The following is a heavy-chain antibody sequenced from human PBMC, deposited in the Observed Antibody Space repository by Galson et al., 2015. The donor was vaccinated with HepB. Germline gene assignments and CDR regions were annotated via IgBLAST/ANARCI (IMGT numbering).Heavy chain of an antibody. J-gene: IGHJ2*01. CDR1: GFTFSSYA. D-gene: IGHD3-22*01. CDR2: ISGSGGST. Sequence: SLRLSCAASGFTFSSYAMSWVRQAPGKGLEWVSAISGSGGSTYYADSVKGRLTISRDNSKNTLYLQMNSLRAEDTAVYYCAKSTGAYYDSSGYSRYFDLWGRGTLVTVSS. V-gene: IGHV3-23*01. CDR3: AKSTGAYYDSSGYSRYFDL.